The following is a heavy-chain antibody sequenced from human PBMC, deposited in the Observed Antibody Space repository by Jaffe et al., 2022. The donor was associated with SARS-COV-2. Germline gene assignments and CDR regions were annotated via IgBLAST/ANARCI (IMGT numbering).Heavy chain of an antibody. V-gene: IGHV3-30*18. D-gene: IGHD4-17*01. CDR3: AKALLPPYQDDYYYYYYGMDV. CDR1: GFTFSSYG. Sequence: QVQLVESGGGVVQPGRSLRLSCAASGFTFSSYGMHWVRQAPGKGLEWVAVISYDGSNKYYADSVKGRFTISRDNSKNTLYLQMNSLRAEDTAVYYCAKALLPPYQDDYYYYYYGMDVWGQGTTVTVSS. CDR2: ISYDGSNK. J-gene: IGHJ6*02.